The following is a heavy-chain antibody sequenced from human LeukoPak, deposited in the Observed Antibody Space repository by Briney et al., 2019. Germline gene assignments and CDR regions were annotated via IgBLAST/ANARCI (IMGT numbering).Heavy chain of an antibody. CDR1: GFAFSSRG. CDR3: ARILGSYSDY. D-gene: IGHD3-16*01. Sequence: PGGSLRLFCAASGFAFSSRGMHWVRQVPGKGLEWVATIWFDGSNKYYADSVKGRFTISRDNSKNTLYLQMNSLRAEDTAVYYCARILGSYSDYWGQGTLVTVSS. CDR2: IWFDGSNK. V-gene: IGHV3-33*01. J-gene: IGHJ4*02.